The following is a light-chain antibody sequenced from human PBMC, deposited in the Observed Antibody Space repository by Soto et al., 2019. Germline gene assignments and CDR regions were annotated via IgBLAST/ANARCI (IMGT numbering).Light chain of an antibody. CDR1: QDINSY. CDR2: AAS. CDR3: QQLNSYPRT. Sequence: DIQLTQSPPFLSASVGDRVTIACRASQDINSYLAWYQQNPGKAPKLLIYAASTLFSGVPSRFSGSGSGTEFTPTISSLQPEDFATYYCQQLNSYPRTFGQGTKVEMK. V-gene: IGKV1-9*01. J-gene: IGKJ1*01.